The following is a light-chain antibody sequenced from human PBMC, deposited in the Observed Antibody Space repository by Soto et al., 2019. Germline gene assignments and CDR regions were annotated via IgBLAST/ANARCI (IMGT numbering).Light chain of an antibody. J-gene: IGKJ5*01. CDR2: DAS. CDR3: QQRSN. Sequence: EIVLTQSPGTLSLSPGERATLSCRASQGVSSYLAWYQQKPGQAPRLXIXDASNRATGIXARFSGSGSGTDFTLTISSLEPEDFAVYYCQQRSNFGQGTRLEIK. V-gene: IGKV3D-11*01. CDR1: QGVSSY.